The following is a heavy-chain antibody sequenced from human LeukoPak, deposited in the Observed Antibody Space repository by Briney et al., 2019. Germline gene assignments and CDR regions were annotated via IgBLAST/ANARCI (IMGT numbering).Heavy chain of an antibody. CDR3: VRECTTSCYRGMDV. CDR2: INTNGIT. D-gene: IGHD2-2*01. CDR1: GGFISIYF. J-gene: IGHJ6*02. V-gene: IGHV4-4*07. Sequence: SETLSLTCSVSGGFISIYFWTWIRQPAGKGLEWIGRINTNGITNYNSSLNNRVTMSVAMSKNQVSLKLTSVTAADTALYFCVRECTTSCYRGMDVWGRGTTVTVSS.